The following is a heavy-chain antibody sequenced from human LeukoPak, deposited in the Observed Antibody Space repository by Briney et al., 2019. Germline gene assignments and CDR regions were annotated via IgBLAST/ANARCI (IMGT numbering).Heavy chain of an antibody. Sequence: PGGSLRLSCAASGFTFSSYSMNWVRQAPGKGLEWVSSISSSSYIYYADSVKGRFTISRDNAKNSLYLQMNSLRAEDTAVYYCARDLSSGWYDYWGQGTLVTVSS. D-gene: IGHD6-19*01. V-gene: IGHV3-21*01. CDR2: ISSSSYI. CDR3: ARDLSSGWYDY. CDR1: GFTFSSYS. J-gene: IGHJ4*02.